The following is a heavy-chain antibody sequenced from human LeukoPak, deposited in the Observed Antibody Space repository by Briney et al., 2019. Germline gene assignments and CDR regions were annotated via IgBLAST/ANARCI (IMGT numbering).Heavy chain of an antibody. CDR1: GYTVTSYG. J-gene: IGHJ4*02. CDR3: ARTPYYYDSSGYYLGDY. Sequence: GASVKVSCKASGYTVTSYGISWVRQATGQGLEWMGWIRGYNGNTNYAQKLQGRVTMTTDTSTSTAYMELRSLRSDDTAVYYCARTPYYYDSSGYYLGDYWGQGTLVTVSS. V-gene: IGHV1-18*01. D-gene: IGHD3-22*01. CDR2: IRGYNGNT.